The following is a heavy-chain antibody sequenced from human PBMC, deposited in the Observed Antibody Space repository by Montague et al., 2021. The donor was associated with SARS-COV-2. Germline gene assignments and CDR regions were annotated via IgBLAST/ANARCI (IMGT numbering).Heavy chain of an antibody. J-gene: IGHJ6*02. D-gene: IGHD6-19*01. V-gene: IGHV4-34*01. CDR2: NNYSGST. Sequence: SETLSLTCAVYGGSFSGYYWTWIRQPPGKGLEWIGENNYSGSTNYNPSLKSRVTMSVDMSKNQFSLKLRSVTAADTAVYYCARGRGLAVLFDFYYYCMDVWGQGTTVTVSS. CDR3: ARGRGLAVLFDFYYYCMDV. CDR1: GGSFSGYY.